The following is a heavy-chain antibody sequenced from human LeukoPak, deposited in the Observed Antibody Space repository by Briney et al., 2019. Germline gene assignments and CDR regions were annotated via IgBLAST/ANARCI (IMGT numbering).Heavy chain of an antibody. CDR3: VRNGGSGSGNYYYYYYMDV. Sequence: PGASVKVSCKASGGTFSSYGISWVRQAPGQGLEWMGGIIPIFGMSNYAQKFQGRVTITADESTSTAYMELSSLRSEDTAVYYCVRNGGSGSGNYYYYYYMDVWGKGTTVTVSS. CDR2: IIPIFGMS. V-gene: IGHV1-69*13. J-gene: IGHJ6*03. CDR1: GGTFSSYG. D-gene: IGHD3-10*01.